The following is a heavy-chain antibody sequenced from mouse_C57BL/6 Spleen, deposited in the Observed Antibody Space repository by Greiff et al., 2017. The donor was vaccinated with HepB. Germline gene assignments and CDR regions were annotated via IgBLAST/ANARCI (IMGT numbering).Heavy chain of an antibody. CDR1: GYTFTSYW. V-gene: IGHV1-7*01. CDR2: INPSSGYT. Sequence: QVHVKQSGAELAKPGASVKLSCKASGYTFTSYWMHWVKQRPGQGLEWIGYINPSSGYTKYNQKFKDKATLTADKSSSTAYMQLSSLTYEDSAVYYCARPYGSSYVGFAYWGQGTLVTVSA. CDR3: ARPYGSSYVGFAY. D-gene: IGHD1-1*01. J-gene: IGHJ3*01.